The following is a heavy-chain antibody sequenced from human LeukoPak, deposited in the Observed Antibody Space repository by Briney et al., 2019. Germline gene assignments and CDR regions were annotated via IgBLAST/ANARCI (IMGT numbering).Heavy chain of an antibody. D-gene: IGHD3-3*02. J-gene: IGHJ4*02. Sequence: GGSLRLSCTASGFTLSRFNMNWVRQAPGKGLEWVSFISLSESNMYYADSMKGRFTITRDNGKNSLYLQMDSLRGEDTAVYYCVRENILDDTSTVDSWGQGTLVTVSS. CDR1: GFTLSRFN. CDR3: VRENILDDTSTVDS. V-gene: IGHV3-21*06. CDR2: ISLSESNM.